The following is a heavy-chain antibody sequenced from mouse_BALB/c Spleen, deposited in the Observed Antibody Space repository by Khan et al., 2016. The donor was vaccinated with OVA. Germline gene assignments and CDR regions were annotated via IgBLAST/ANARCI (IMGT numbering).Heavy chain of an antibody. CDR2: IDPENGET. J-gene: IGHJ3*01. Sequence: VQLKQSGAELVRPGALVKLSCKASGFNIKDYYMHWVKQRPEQGLEWIGWIDPENGETVYDPKFQGKASITANTSSNTAYLQLSSLTSEDTAVYYCTRSGYSAWVAYWGQGTPVTVSA. CDR1: GFNIKDYY. V-gene: IGHV14-1*02. CDR3: TRSGYSAWVAY.